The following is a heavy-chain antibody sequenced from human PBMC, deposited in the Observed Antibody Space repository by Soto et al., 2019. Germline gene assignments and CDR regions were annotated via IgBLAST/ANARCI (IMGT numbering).Heavy chain of an antibody. V-gene: IGHV1-69*13. J-gene: IGHJ4*02. D-gene: IGHD6-19*01. Sequence: SVKVSCKASRGTFSSYSLSCVRQAPGKGLEWMGGIIPIFGTANYAQKFQGRVTITADESTSTAYMELSSLRSEDTAVYYCARHGPVSSSGSDYWGQGTLVTSPQ. CDR1: RGTFSSYS. CDR2: IIPIFGTA. CDR3: ARHGPVSSSGSDY.